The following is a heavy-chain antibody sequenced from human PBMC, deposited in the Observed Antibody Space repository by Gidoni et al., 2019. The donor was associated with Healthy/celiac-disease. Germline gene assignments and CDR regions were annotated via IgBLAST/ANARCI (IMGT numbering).Heavy chain of an antibody. D-gene: IGHD1-1*01. Sequence: EVQLLESGGGLVQPGGSLRLSCAASGFTFSSYAMSWVRQAPGKGLEWVSAISGSGGSTYYADSVKGRFTISRDNSKNTLYLQMNSLRAEDTAVYYCAKRDDDLHYYYYGMDVWGQGTTVTVSS. CDR1: GFTFSSYA. CDR3: AKRDDDLHYYYYGMDV. CDR2: ISGSGGST. V-gene: IGHV3-23*01. J-gene: IGHJ6*02.